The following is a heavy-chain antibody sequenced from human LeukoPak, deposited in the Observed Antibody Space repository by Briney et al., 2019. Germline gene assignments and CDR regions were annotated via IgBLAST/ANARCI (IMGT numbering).Heavy chain of an antibody. CDR3: ARSVVAAAMSFYYYYGMDV. Sequence: SGTLSLTCTVSGGSISSYYWSWIRQPPGKGLEWVGYIYYSRSTNYNPYPTSRVTISVDTSNPKFSLQLNSVTAADTAGYYCARSVVAAAMSFYYYYGMDVWGQGTLVTVSS. CDR2: IYYSRST. D-gene: IGHD2-2*01. CDR1: GGSISSYY. J-gene: IGHJ6*02. V-gene: IGHV4-59*01.